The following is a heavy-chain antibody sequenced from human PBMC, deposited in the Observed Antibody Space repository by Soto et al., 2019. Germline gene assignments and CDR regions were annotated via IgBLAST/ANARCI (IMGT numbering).Heavy chain of an antibody. CDR1: GLPFSGYA. CDR2: ISYDASDK. Sequence: GGSLRLPCAASGLPFSGYAMHWARQAPDKGLEWVALISYDASDKYHADSVRGRFTISRDNSKNTQYLQMNRLRAEDTAVYYCAKVGYCSSTRCYPKASHYWGQGTLVTVSP. CDR3: AKVGYCSSTRCYPKASHY. V-gene: IGHV3-30*18. D-gene: IGHD2-2*01. J-gene: IGHJ4*02.